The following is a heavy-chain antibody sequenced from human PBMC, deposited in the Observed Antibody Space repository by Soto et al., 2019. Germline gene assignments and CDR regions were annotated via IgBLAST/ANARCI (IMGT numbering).Heavy chain of an antibody. CDR1: GYTFTSYG. CDR3: ARMELRYFDWLLGPWFDP. CDR2: ISAYNGNT. D-gene: IGHD3-9*01. V-gene: IGHV1-18*01. J-gene: IGHJ5*02. Sequence: QVQLVQSGAEVKKPGASVKVSCKASGYTFTSYGISWVRQAPGQGLEWMGWISAYNGNTNYAQKLQGRVTMTTDTSTNTAYMELRSLRSDDTAVYYCARMELRYFDWLLGPWFDPWGQGTLVTVSS.